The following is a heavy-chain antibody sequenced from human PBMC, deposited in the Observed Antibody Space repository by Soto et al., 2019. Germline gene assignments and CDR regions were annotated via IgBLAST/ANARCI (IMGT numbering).Heavy chain of an antibody. J-gene: IGHJ5*01. D-gene: IGHD6-19*01. V-gene: IGHV4-31*03. Sequence: PSETLSLTCTVSGRPVSSGGYYWTWIRQFPGKGLEWIGYIYHIGSPFYNPSLKSRLSMSLDASKNQFSLNLTSVTAADTAIYYCVRDRALDSSGHWFDSWGQGTLVTV. CDR2: IYHIGSP. CDR3: VRDRALDSSGHWFDS. CDR1: GRPVSSGGYY.